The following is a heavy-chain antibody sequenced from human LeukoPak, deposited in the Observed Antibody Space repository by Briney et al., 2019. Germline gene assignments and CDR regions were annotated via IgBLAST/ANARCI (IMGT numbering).Heavy chain of an antibody. D-gene: IGHD6-19*01. J-gene: IGHJ4*02. CDR2: ISYDGSNK. V-gene: IGHV3-30-3*01. CDR3: ARFSMVVAGALDDY. Sequence: GGSLRLSCAASGFTFSSYAMHWVRQAPGKGLEWVAVISYDGSNKYYADSVKGRFTISRDNSKNTLYLQMNSLRAEDTAVYYCARFSMVVAGALDDYWGQGTLVTVSS. CDR1: GFTFSSYA.